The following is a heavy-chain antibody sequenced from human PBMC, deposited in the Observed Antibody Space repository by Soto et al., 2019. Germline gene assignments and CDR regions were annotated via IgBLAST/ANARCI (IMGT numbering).Heavy chain of an antibody. CDR1: GFTFSSYA. D-gene: IGHD6-13*01. Sequence: EVQLLESGGGLVQPGGSLRLSCAASGFTFSSYARSWVRQAPGKGLEWVSAISGSGGSTYYAASVKGRFTISRDNSKNTLYLQMNSLRAEDTAVYYCAKGVRFSWYFQPDNWFDPWGQGTLVTVSS. J-gene: IGHJ5*02. CDR2: ISGSGGST. CDR3: AKGVRFSWYFQPDNWFDP. V-gene: IGHV3-23*01.